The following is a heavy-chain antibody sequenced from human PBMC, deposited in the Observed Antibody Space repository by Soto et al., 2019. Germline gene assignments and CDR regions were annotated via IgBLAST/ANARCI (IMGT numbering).Heavy chain of an antibody. CDR3: ARGWYYGSGSPFDP. D-gene: IGHD3-10*01. CDR2: MNPNSGNT. J-gene: IGHJ5*02. CDR1: GYTFTSYD. Sequence: QVQLVQSGAEVKKPGASVKVSCKASGYTFTSYDINWVRQATGQGLEWMGWMNPNSGNTGYAQKFQGGVTMTRTPSISTAYMELISLRSEDTAVYYCARGWYYGSGSPFDPWGQGTLVTVSS. V-gene: IGHV1-8*01.